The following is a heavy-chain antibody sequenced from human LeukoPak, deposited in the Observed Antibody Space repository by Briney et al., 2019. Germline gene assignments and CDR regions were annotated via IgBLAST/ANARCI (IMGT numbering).Heavy chain of an antibody. Sequence: PSETLSLTCTVSGGSISSYYWSWIRQPPGKGLEWIGYVYYSGSTDYNPSLKSRVTISVDTSKNQFSLKLTSVTAADTAVYYCAAKSTSSYYFHYWGQGALVTVSS. CDR3: AAKSTSSYYFHY. CDR1: GGSISSYY. V-gene: IGHV4-59*01. D-gene: IGHD6-6*01. CDR2: VYYSGST. J-gene: IGHJ4*02.